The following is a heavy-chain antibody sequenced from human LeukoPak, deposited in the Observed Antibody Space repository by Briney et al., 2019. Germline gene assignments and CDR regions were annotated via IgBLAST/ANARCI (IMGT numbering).Heavy chain of an antibody. CDR1: GFTFSSYS. Sequence: PGGSLRLSCAASGFTFSSYSMNWVRQAPGKGLEWVSSISSSSSYIYYADSVKGRFTISRDNAKNSLYLQMNSLRAEDTAVYYCARAIDSGWYGEGDYYHMDVWGKGTTVTVSS. J-gene: IGHJ6*03. V-gene: IGHV3-21*01. CDR3: ARAIDSGWYGEGDYYHMDV. D-gene: IGHD6-19*01. CDR2: ISSSSSYI.